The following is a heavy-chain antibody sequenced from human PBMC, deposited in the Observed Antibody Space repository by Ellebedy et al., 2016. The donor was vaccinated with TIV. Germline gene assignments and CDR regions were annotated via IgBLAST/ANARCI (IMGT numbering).Heavy chain of an antibody. CDR2: ISSSSSYI. V-gene: IGHV3-21*01. CDR1: GFTFSSYS. CDR3: ARDTLPTVYDSFDY. D-gene: IGHD3-3*01. Sequence: GESLKISCAASGFTFSSYSMNWVRQAPGKGLEWVSSISSSSSYIYYADSVKGRFTISRDNAKNSLYLQMNSLRAEDTAVYYCARDTLPTVYDSFDYWGQGTLVTVSS. J-gene: IGHJ4*02.